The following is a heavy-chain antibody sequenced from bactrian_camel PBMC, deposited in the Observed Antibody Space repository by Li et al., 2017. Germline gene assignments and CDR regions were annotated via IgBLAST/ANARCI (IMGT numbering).Heavy chain of an antibody. CDR1: GSTYSSNC. D-gene: IGHD7*01. V-gene: IGHV3S6*01. J-gene: IGHJ4*01. CDR3: ATEVVPYY. Sequence: HVQLVESGGGSVLAGGSLRLSCAASGSTYSSNCMGWFRQAPGKGLEWVITITSDGSESFYADSVKGRFTISRDNAKNTVTLGSNSLKIEDMAMYYCATEVVPYYWGQGTQVTVS. CDR2: ITSDGSES.